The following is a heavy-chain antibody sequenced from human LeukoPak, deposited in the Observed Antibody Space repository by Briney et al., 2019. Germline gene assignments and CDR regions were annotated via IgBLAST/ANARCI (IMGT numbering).Heavy chain of an antibody. CDR3: AREGRGYCSSTSCYDLGGFDY. CDR1: GYTFTDYY. D-gene: IGHD2-2*01. V-gene: IGHV1-2*02. CDR2: INPNSGGT. J-gene: IGHJ4*02. Sequence: GASVTVSFKGSGYTFTDYYMHGVGQAPGQGREWMGWINPNSGGTNYSQKVQGGVTITRDRAISTAYMELCRLRSDDTAVYYCAREGRGYCSSTSCYDLGGFDYWGQGTLVTVSS.